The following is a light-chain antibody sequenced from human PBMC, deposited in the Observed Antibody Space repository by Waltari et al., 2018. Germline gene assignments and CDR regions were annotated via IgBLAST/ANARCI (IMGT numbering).Light chain of an antibody. CDR1: QSVSSN. J-gene: IGKJ2*01. CDR2: GAS. Sequence: EIVMTQSPATLSVSLGERATLSCRASQSVSSNLAWYQQKPGQAPRLLIYGASTRATGIPARFSGSGSGTEFSLTISSLESEDFAFYYCQQSRQWPRRTFGQGTKLE. V-gene: IGKV3D-15*01. CDR3: QQSRQWPRRT.